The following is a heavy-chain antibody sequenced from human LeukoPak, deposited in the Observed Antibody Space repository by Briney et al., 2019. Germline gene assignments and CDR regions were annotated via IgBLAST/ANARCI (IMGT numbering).Heavy chain of an antibody. CDR1: GYTFTSYG. CDR2: ISAFNGDT. V-gene: IGHV1-18*04. CDR3: VRVGVVTQYFYYMDV. D-gene: IGHD3-3*01. Sequence: ASVKVSCKASGYTFTSYGITWVRQAPGQGPEWMGWISAFNGDTNYAQKYQGRVIMTTDTFTNTAYMELRSLRSDDTAVYYCVRVGVVTQYFYYMDVWGKGTTVIVSS. J-gene: IGHJ6*03.